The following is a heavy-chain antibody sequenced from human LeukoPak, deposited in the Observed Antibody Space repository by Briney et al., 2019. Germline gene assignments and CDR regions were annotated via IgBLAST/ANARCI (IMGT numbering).Heavy chain of an antibody. V-gene: IGHV1-46*01. CDR2: INPSGGST. CDR3: ARARIAAELPGFDY. J-gene: IGHJ4*02. Sequence: GASVKVSCKASGYTFTSYYIHWVRLSPGQGLEWMGIINPSGGSTSYAQKFQGRVTMTRDTSTSTVYMELSSLRSEDTAVYYCARARIAAELPGFDYWGQGTLVTVSS. D-gene: IGHD6-13*01. CDR1: GYTFTSYY.